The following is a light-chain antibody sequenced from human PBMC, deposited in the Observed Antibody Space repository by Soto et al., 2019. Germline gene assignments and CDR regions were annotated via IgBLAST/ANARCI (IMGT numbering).Light chain of an antibody. V-gene: IGLV2-23*02. CDR1: SSDFGTYNL. CDR2: EVA. CDR3: CSYGGSSALPYV. J-gene: IGLJ1*01. Sequence: QSALAQPASVSGSPEQSVTISCTGTSSDFGTYNLVSWYQQHPGKAPKLIIYEVAERPSGVSNRFSGSKFGNTASLTISGLLPEDEADYYCCSYGGSSALPYVFGTGTKVTVL.